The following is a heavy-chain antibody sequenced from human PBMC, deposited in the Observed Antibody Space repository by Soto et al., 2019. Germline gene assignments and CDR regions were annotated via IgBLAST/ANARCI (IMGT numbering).Heavy chain of an antibody. V-gene: IGHV3-53*01. J-gene: IGHJ3*01. CDR2: IHSGGTT. CDR1: GFTVSSID. Sequence: EVQLVESGGGLIQPGGSLRLSCAASGFTVSSIDMSWVRQAPGKGLEWVSVIHSGGTTTYADSVKGRFTISRDNSKNTLYLQMNSLTAEDTAVYYCARDAFDLWGQGTMVTVSS. CDR3: ARDAFDL.